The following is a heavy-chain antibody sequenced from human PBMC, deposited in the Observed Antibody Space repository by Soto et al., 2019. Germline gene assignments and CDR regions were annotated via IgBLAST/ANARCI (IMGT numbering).Heavy chain of an antibody. CDR1: VFTVSSNY. D-gene: IGHD7-27*01. Sequence: SLRLSCAACVFTVSSNYKSWVRHAPGKGMVFVSVIYFAVSTYHAFVVMGRFTISRDNSKSALYLQMNRLRTEETAVYYCARGRWAGYWGYLGEGTLVTVSS. J-gene: IGHJ4*02. CDR2: IYFAVST. CDR3: ARGRWAGYWGY. V-gene: IGHV3-53*05.